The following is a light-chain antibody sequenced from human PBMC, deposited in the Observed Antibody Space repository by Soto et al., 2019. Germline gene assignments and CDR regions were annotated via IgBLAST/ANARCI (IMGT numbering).Light chain of an antibody. CDR2: WAS. V-gene: IGKV4-1*01. Sequence: DIVMTQSPDSLVGSLGERATINCKSSQSVLYSSNNKNRLAWYQQKPGQPPRLLIYWASTRESGVTDRFSGSGSGTDFTLTISSLQAEDVAVYFCHQYHNTPPTFGRGTKVEIK. CDR3: HQYHNTPPT. CDR1: QSVLYSSNNKNR. J-gene: IGKJ1*01.